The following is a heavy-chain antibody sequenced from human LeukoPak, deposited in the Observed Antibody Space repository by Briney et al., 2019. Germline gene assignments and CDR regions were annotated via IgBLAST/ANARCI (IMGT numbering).Heavy chain of an antibody. CDR1: RGSISSSSYY. CDR3: ARHLAHIVVVTAIGTFDY. D-gene: IGHD2-21*02. Sequence: SETLSLTCTGSRGSISSSSYYRGWIRQPPGKGLEWLGSIYYRGSTYYNPSLKSRVTISVDTSQNQIALKLSSVTAPDPGGSYRARHLAHIVVVTAIGTFDYWGQGTLVTVSS. CDR2: IYYRGST. J-gene: IGHJ4*02. V-gene: IGHV4-39*01.